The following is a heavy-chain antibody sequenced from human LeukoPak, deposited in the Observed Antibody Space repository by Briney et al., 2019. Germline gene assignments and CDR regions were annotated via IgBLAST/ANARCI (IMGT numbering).Heavy chain of an antibody. V-gene: IGHV3-21*01. D-gene: IGHD6-6*01. CDR1: GFTFSSYS. Sequence: GGSLRLSCGTSGFTFSSYSMNWVRQAPGKGRDWVSSISSSSSYIYYADSVKGRFTISRDNAKNSLYLQMNSLRAEDTAVYYCARGTKYSSSAVGDYWGQGTLVTVSS. CDR2: ISSSSSYI. J-gene: IGHJ4*02. CDR3: ARGTKYSSSAVGDY.